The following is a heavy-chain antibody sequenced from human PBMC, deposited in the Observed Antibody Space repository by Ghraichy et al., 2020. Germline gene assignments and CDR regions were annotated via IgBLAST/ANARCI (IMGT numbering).Heavy chain of an antibody. Sequence: GGSLRLSCAASGFTFSSYGMHWVRQAPGKGLEWVAFIRYDGSNKYYADSVKGRFTISRDNSKNTLYLQMNSLRAEDTAVYYCVKDPGYYGSGTHGAFDIWGQGTMVTVSS. D-gene: IGHD3-10*01. V-gene: IGHV3-30*02. CDR2: IRYDGSNK. CDR1: GFTFSSYG. CDR3: VKDPGYYGSGTHGAFDI. J-gene: IGHJ3*02.